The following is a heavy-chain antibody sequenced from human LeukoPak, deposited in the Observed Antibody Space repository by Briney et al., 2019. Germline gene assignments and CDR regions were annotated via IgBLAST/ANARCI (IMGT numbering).Heavy chain of an antibody. V-gene: IGHV3-15*05. CDR1: GFSFSNAW. J-gene: IGHJ4*02. D-gene: IGHD3-9*01. CDR3: TTDCEILIGYHAEYYFDF. Sequence: GGSLTLSCAASGFSFSNAWMSWVRQAPGKGLEWVGRIKSKTDGGTKDYAAPVKGRFTISRDDSKNTLYLQMNSLKTEDTAVYYCTTDCEILIGYHAEYYFDFWGGGTGVSVS. CDR2: IKSKTDGGTK.